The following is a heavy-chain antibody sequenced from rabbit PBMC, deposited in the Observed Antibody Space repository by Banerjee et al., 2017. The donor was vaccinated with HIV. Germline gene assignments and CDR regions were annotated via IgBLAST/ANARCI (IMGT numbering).Heavy chain of an antibody. D-gene: IGHD6-1*01. V-gene: IGHV1S40*01. CDR2: IYTGNTKT. CDR3: ARDERDAAHGGYGCGAFDL. J-gene: IGHJ4*01. Sequence: LVESGGGLVQPGASLTLTCTASGFSFNVNYDMCWVRQAPGKGLEWIGCIYTGNTKTYYASWAKGRFTISKTSNTVDLKMTSLTAADTASYFCARDERDAAHGGYGCGAFDLWGQGTLVTVS. CDR1: GFSFNVNYD.